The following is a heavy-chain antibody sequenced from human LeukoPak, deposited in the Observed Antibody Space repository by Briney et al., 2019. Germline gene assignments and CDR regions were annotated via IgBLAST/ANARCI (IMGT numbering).Heavy chain of an antibody. CDR3: AKDLRWSGGSCSPYYYYYGMDV. J-gene: IGHJ6*02. V-gene: IGHV3-30*18. CDR2: ISYDGSNK. CDR1: GFTFSSYG. Sequence: GRSLRLSCAASGFTFSSYGMHWVRQAPGKGLEWVAVISYDGSNKYYADSVKGRFTISRDNSKNTLYLQMNSLRAEDTAVYYCAKDLRWSGGSCSPYYYYYGMDVWGQGTTVTVSS. D-gene: IGHD2-15*01.